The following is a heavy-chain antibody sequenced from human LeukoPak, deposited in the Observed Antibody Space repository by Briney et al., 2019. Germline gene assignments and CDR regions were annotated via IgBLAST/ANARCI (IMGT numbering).Heavy chain of an antibody. CDR3: AGGVWIYSH. D-gene: IGHD5-12*01. J-gene: IGHJ4*02. Sequence: SETLSLTCTVSGDSISSSSYYWGWIRQPPGKGLEWMGSIYYSGSTYYNPSLKSRVTVSVDTSKNQFSLKLTSVTAADTAVYYCAGGVWIYSHWGQGNLVTVS. CDR1: GDSISSSSYY. V-gene: IGHV4-39*01. CDR2: IYYSGST.